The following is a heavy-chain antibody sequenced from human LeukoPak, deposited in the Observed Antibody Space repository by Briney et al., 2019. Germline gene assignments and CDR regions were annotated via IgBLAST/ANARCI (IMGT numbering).Heavy chain of an antibody. Sequence: PGGSLRLSCAASGFTFSVYAMSCVSQAPGEGLECVSAICVSGGSTYYADSVKGRFTISRDNSKNTLYLQMNSLRAEDTAVYYCAKLYCSSTSCYREVGYYFDYWGQGTLVTVSS. CDR1: GFTFSVYA. CDR2: ICVSGGST. CDR3: AKLYCSSTSCYREVGYYFDY. D-gene: IGHD2-2*01. V-gene: IGHV3-23*01. J-gene: IGHJ4*02.